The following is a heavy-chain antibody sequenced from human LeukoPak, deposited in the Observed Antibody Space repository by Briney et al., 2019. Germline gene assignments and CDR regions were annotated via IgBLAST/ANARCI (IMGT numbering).Heavy chain of an antibody. D-gene: IGHD6-6*01. Sequence: SETLSLTFSVSGGSISSLYWSWIRQPPGKGLEWIGYIYYTGSTNYNPSLKSRVTMFVDMSKNQFSLRLSSVTAADTAVYYCARHRAYSSSSPFYYWGQGTLVTVSS. V-gene: IGHV4-59*08. CDR1: GGSISSLY. CDR3: ARHRAYSSSSPFYY. J-gene: IGHJ4*02. CDR2: IYYTGST.